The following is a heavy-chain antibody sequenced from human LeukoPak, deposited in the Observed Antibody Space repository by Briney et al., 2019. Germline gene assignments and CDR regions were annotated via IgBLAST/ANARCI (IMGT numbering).Heavy chain of an antibody. CDR1: GDSVSSNSAA. CDR3: ARYYYGSSGYYYDHPFDY. Sequence: SQTLSLTCAISGDSVSSNSAAWNWIRQSPSRGLEWLGRTYYRSKWYNDYAVSVKSRITINPDTSKNQFSLQLNSVTPEDTAVYYCARYYYGSSGYYYDHPFDYWGQGTLVTVSS. J-gene: IGHJ4*02. D-gene: IGHD3-22*01. CDR2: TYYRSKWYN. V-gene: IGHV6-1*01.